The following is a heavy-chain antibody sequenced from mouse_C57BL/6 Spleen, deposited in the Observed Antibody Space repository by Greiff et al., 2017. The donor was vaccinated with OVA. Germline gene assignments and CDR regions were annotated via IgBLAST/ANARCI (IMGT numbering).Heavy chain of an antibody. V-gene: IGHV1-52*01. J-gene: IGHJ2*01. D-gene: IGHD1-1*01. CDR1: GYTFTSYW. Sequence: QVQLQQPGAELVRPGSSVKLSCKASGYTFTSYWMHWVKQRPIQGLEWIGNIDPSDSETHYNQKFKDKATLTVDKSSSTAYMQLSSLTSEDSAVYYCARGEITTVVAEPGHYYFDYWGQGTTLTVAS. CDR2: IDPSDSET. CDR3: ARGEITTVVAEPGHYYFDY.